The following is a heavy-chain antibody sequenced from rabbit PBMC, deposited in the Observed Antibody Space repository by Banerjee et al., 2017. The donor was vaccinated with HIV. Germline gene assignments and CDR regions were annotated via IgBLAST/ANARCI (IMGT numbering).Heavy chain of an antibody. CDR1: GFSFSSSYY. Sequence: QSLEESGGDLVKPGASLTLTCTASGFSFSSSYYMCWVRQAPGKGLEWIACIYAGSSGSTYYASWAKGRFTISRTSSTTVTLQMTSLTAVDTATYFCAREGTSYGDFDLWGPGTLVTVS. CDR2: IYAGSSGST. J-gene: IGHJ4*01. CDR3: AREGTSYGDFDL. V-gene: IGHV1S40*01. D-gene: IGHD6-1*01.